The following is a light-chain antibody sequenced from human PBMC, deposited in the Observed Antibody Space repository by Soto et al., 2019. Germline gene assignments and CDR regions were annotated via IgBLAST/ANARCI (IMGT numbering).Light chain of an antibody. CDR2: DVS. V-gene: IGLV2-14*01. CDR1: TSDIGGHNY. CDR3: SSYATSGTPYI. J-gene: IGLJ1*01. Sequence: QSALTQPASVSGSPGQSITISCTGTTSDIGGHNYVSWYQQHPGKAPKLMIYDVSYRPSGVSNRFSGSKSGNTASLTISGLQAEDEADYYCSSYATSGTPYIFATGTKVTVL.